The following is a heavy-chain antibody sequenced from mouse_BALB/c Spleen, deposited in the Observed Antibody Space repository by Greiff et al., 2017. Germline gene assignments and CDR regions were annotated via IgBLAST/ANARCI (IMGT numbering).Heavy chain of an antibody. CDR3: ARGERWFAY. CDR1: GFTFSSYG. Sequence: EVKLVESGGGLVQPGGSLKLSCAASGFTFSSYGMSWVRQTPDKRLELVATINSNGGSTYYPDSVKGRFTISRDNAKNTLYLQMSSLKSEDTAMYYCARGERWFAYWGQGTLVTVSA. J-gene: IGHJ3*01. V-gene: IGHV5-6-3*01. CDR2: INSNGGST.